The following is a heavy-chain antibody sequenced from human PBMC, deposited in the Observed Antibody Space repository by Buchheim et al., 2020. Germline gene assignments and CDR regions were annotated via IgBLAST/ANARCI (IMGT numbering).Heavy chain of an antibody. CDR2: ISSSSSYT. CDR1: GFTFSDYY. D-gene: IGHD3-22*01. V-gene: IGHV3-11*06. J-gene: IGHJ1*01. CDR3: ARDFLDYYDSSGYYFREEYFQH. Sequence: QVQLVESGGGLVKPGGSLRLSCAASGFTFSDYYMSWIRQAPGKGLEWVSYISSSSSYTNYADSVKGRFTISRDNAKNSLYLQMNSLRAEDTAVYYCARDFLDYYDSSGYYFREEYFQHWGQGTL.